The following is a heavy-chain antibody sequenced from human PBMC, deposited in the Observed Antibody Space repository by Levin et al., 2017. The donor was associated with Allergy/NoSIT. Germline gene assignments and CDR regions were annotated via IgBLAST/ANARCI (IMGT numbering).Heavy chain of an antibody. CDR2: TYYRSKWYS. Sequence: SQTLSLTCAISGDSISSKSVAWRWIRQSPSRGLEWLGRTYYRSKWYSEYAPSVKSRITINPDTSKNQFSLQVNSVTPEETAVYYCARYTGDFNVDYWGQGTLVTVSS. J-gene: IGHJ4*02. D-gene: IGHD1-1*01. CDR3: ARYTGDFNVDY. CDR1: GDSISSKSVA. V-gene: IGHV6-1*01.